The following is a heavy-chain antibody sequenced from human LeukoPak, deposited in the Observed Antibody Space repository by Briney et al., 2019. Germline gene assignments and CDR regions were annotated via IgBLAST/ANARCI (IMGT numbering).Heavy chain of an antibody. D-gene: IGHD3-22*01. CDR3: ARVSVYYYDSSGYFDY. Sequence: PGGSLRLSCAASEFTFSSYSMNWVRQAPGKGLEWVSYITNSGNSKSYADSVKGRFTISRDNTKNSLYLQMNGLRAEDTAVYYCARVSVYYYDSSGYFDYWGQGTLVTVSS. CDR2: ITNSGNSK. J-gene: IGHJ4*02. V-gene: IGHV3-48*01. CDR1: EFTFSSYS.